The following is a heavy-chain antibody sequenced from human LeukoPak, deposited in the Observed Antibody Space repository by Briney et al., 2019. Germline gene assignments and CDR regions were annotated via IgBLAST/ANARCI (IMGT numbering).Heavy chain of an antibody. CDR2: INPSDGST. D-gene: IGHD3-22*01. V-gene: IGHV1-46*01. CDR3: TTDVNPTYYYDSSGYRRYFDL. J-gene: IGHJ2*01. Sequence: ASVKVSCKASGYTFTSYYMHWVRQAPGQGLEWMGIINPSDGSTSYAQKFQGRITMTRDTSTSTVYMELSSLRSEDTAVYYCTTDVNPTYYYDSSGYRRYFDLWGRGTLVTVSS. CDR1: GYTFTSYY.